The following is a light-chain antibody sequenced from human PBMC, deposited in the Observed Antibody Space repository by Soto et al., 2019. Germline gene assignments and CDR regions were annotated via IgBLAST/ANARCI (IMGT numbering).Light chain of an antibody. J-gene: IGKJ4*02. Sequence: EVVMTQSPATLWGSPGRRGVLSGKASQSVGSNLAWYQQRPGQAPRLLIYGASSRATGIPDRFSGSGSGTDFTLTISSLEPEDFAVYYCHQYYNLPLTFGEGTKVDIK. CDR2: GAS. CDR1: QSVGSN. V-gene: IGKV3D-15*01. CDR3: HQYYNLPLT.